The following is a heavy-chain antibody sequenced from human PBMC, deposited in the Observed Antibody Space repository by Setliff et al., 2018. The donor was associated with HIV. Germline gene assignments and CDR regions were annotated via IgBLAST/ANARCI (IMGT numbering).Heavy chain of an antibody. D-gene: IGHD2-21*02. V-gene: IGHV4-34*01. J-gene: IGHJ4*02. CDR1: GTSFSDHY. Sequence: PSETLSLTCSVYGTSFSDHYWSWVRQTPGKGLEWIGEMNQSGTTNYNQSLKSRVTMLIDTSESQFSLKLTSVTAADTAVYYCVRWYYCVSGACYRADYWGQGTMVTVSS. CDR2: MNQSGTT. CDR3: VRWYYCVSGACYRADY.